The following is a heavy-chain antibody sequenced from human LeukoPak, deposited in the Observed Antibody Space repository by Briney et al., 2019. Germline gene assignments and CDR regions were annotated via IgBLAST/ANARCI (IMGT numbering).Heavy chain of an antibody. J-gene: IGHJ4*02. CDR2: IYPGDSDT. CDR1: GYSFTSYW. V-gene: IGHV5-51*01. Sequence: PGESLKISCKGSGYSFTSYWIGWVRQMPGKGLEWMGIIYPGDSDTRYSPSFQGQVTISADKSISTAYLQWSSLKASDTAMYYCARVPRVAVAGTLYDYWGQGTLVTVSS. CDR3: ARVPRVAVAGTLYDY. D-gene: IGHD6-19*01.